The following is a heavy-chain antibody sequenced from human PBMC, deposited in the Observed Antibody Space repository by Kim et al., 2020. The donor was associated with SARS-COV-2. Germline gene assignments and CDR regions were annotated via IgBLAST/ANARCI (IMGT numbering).Heavy chain of an antibody. CDR1: EFKFESYS. CDR2: ISGSGSTI. D-gene: IGHD1-26*01. Sequence: GGPLRLSCAASEFKFESYSMNWVRQAPGKGLEWIAYISGSGSTILYADSVRGRFIISRDNAKNSLYLQMNSLRDDDTALYYCARDLDSGRYFWFFDSWG. CDR3: ARDLDSGRYFWFFDS. J-gene: IGHJ4*01. V-gene: IGHV3-48*02.